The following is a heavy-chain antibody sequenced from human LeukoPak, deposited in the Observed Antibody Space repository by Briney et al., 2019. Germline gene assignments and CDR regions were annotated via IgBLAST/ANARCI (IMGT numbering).Heavy chain of an antibody. V-gene: IGHV3-23*01. CDR2: VVNNADCT. CDR3: AKAVKGRCSGRMCYGFDY. Sequence: PGGSLRLSCAASGFTFSTYAMNWVRQAPGKGLEWVSSVVNNADCTYYADSVKGRFTISRDNSKNTLYLQMNSLRAEDTAIYYCAKAVKGRCSGRMCYGFDYWGQGTLVSVSS. D-gene: IGHD2-15*01. J-gene: IGHJ4*02. CDR1: GFTFSTYA.